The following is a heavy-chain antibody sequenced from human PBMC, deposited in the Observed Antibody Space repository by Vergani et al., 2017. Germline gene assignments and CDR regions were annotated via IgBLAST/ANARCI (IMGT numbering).Heavy chain of an antibody. J-gene: IGHJ4*02. Sequence: QLQLQESGPGLVKPSETLSLTCTVSGGSISSSSYYWGWIRQPPGKGLEWIGSIYYSGSTYYNPSLKSRVTISVDTSKNQFSLKLSSVTAADTAVYYCARLSGSYSSVDYWGQGTLVTVSS. CDR2: IYYSGST. CDR1: GGSISSSSYY. D-gene: IGHD1-26*01. V-gene: IGHV4-39*01. CDR3: ARLSGSYSSVDY.